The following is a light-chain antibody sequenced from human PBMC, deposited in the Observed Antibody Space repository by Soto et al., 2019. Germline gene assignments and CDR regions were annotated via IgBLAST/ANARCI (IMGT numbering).Light chain of an antibody. CDR2: EVN. V-gene: IGLV2-23*02. CDR3: CSSVGSPNWV. Sequence: QSALTQPASVSGSPGQSIAISCTGTSSDVGSYDRVSWYQPHPGKAPTLMIYEVNKRPSGVSNPFSGSKSGNTASLTISGLQAEDEADYYCCSSVGSPNWVFGGGTKLTVL. CDR1: SSDVGSYDR. J-gene: IGLJ3*02.